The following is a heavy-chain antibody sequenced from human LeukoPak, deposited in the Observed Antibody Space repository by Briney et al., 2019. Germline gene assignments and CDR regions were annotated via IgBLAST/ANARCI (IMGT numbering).Heavy chain of an antibody. Sequence: ASVKVSCKASGYTFTGYYMHWVRQAPGQGLEWMGRINPNIGGTNYAQKFQGRVTMTRDTSTSTAYIEVSRVRSDDPAVYYCARDFDYWGQETLVAVSS. CDR2: INPNIGGT. CDR1: GYTFTGYY. V-gene: IGHV1-2*06. CDR3: ARDFDY. J-gene: IGHJ4*02.